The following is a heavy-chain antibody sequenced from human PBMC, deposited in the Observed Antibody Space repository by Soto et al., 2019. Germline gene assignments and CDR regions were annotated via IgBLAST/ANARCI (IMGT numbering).Heavy chain of an antibody. CDR3: ARGSDYVWGSYRSPFDY. J-gene: IGHJ4*02. D-gene: IGHD3-16*02. CDR2: INHSGST. V-gene: IGHV4-34*01. Sequence: SETLSLTCAVYGGSFSGYYWSWIRQPPGKGLEWIGEINHSGSTNYNPSLKSRVTISVDTSKNQFSLKLSSVTAAGTAVYYCARGSDYVWGSYRSPFDYWGQGTLVTVSS. CDR1: GGSFSGYY.